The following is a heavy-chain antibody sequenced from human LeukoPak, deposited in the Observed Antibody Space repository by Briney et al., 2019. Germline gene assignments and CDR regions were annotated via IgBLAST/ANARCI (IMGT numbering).Heavy chain of an antibody. Sequence: ASVKVSCKTSGGTFNNPAISWVRQAPGQGLEWLGGIMPLFGAAGYAQKFQGRVTITADESTSTAYMELSSLRSEDTAVYYCARVGSSGWYYFDYWGQGTLVTVSS. V-gene: IGHV1-69*13. J-gene: IGHJ4*02. CDR1: GGTFNNPA. D-gene: IGHD6-19*01. CDR3: ARVGSSGWYYFDY. CDR2: IMPLFGAA.